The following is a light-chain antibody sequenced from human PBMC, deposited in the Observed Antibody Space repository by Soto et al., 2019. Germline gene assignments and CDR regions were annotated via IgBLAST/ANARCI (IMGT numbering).Light chain of an antibody. Sequence: DIQMTQSPSTLSASVGDRVTITCRASQSISSWLGWYQQKPGKAPKLLIYKAYSLESGVPSRFSGSGSETAFTLTISSLQPDDFTTYDCQQYNSSWTVGQGTKVEIK. J-gene: IGKJ1*01. CDR3: QQYNSSWT. V-gene: IGKV1-5*03. CDR1: QSISSW. CDR2: KAY.